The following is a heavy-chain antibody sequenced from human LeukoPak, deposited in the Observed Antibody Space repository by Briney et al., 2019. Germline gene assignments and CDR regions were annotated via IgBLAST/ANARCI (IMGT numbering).Heavy chain of an antibody. CDR2: ISYDGSNK. D-gene: IGHD1-26*01. J-gene: IGHJ4*02. CDR3: AKEPTQRGAE. CDR1: GFTFSSYA. Sequence: GGSLRLSCAASGFTFSSYAMHWVRQAPGKGLEWVAVISYDGSNKYYADSVKGRFTISRDNSKNTLYLQMNSLRAEDTAVYYCAKEPTQRGAEWGQGTLVTVSS. V-gene: IGHV3-30*04.